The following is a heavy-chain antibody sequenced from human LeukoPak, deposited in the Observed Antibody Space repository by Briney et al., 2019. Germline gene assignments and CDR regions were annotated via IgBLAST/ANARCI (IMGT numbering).Heavy chain of an antibody. CDR3: ARDGHFDH. V-gene: IGHV3-48*02. CDR1: GFTFSTYS. CDR2: ISSRGKPV. J-gene: IGHJ4*02. Sequence: GGSLRLSCAASGFTFSTYSMNWVRQAPGEGLEWVSFISSRGKPVYYADSVKGRFTISRDNAKNLLYLQMNSLRDEDTAVYYCARDGHFDHWGQGTLFTVSS.